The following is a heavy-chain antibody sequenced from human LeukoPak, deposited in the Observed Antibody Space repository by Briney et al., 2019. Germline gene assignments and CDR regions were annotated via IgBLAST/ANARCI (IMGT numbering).Heavy chain of an antibody. Sequence: ASVKVSCKASGYTFTGYYMHWVRQAPGQGLEWMGWINPNSGGTNYAQKFQGRVTMTRDTSISTAYMELSRLRSDDTAVYYCARVPHPITMVRGVIIWYDPSGQGTLVTVSS. CDR3: ARVPHPITMVRGVIIWYDP. V-gene: IGHV1-2*02. J-gene: IGHJ5*02. CDR1: GYTFTGYY. D-gene: IGHD3-10*01. CDR2: INPNSGGT.